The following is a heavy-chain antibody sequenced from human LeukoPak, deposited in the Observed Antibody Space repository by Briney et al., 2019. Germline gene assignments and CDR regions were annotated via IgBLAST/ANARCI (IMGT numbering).Heavy chain of an antibody. CDR3: AKRRSAAADYSLDY. V-gene: IGHV3-23*01. J-gene: IGHJ4*02. Sequence: GGSLRLSCAASGFTFSSYAMSWVRQAPGKGLEWVSAISGSGGSTYYVDSVKGRFTISRDNSKNTLYLQMNSLRAEDTAVYYCAKRRSAAADYSLDYWGQGTLVTVSS. CDR1: GFTFSSYA. CDR2: ISGSGGST. D-gene: IGHD2-2*01.